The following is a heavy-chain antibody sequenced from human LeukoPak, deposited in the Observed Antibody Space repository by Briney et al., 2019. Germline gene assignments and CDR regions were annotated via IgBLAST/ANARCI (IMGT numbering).Heavy chain of an antibody. Sequence: QPGRSPRLSCAASGFIFSNYAMHWVRQAPGKGLEWVALISSDGSKTYHADSVKGRFSISRDNSKNTLYLQLNSLRAEDTSVYYCARDSTYWYDSGSSGPHYFDYWGQETLVTVSS. J-gene: IGHJ4*02. D-gene: IGHD3-10*01. CDR2: ISSDGSKT. CDR1: GFIFSNYA. V-gene: IGHV3-30*01. CDR3: ARDSTYWYDSGSSGPHYFDY.